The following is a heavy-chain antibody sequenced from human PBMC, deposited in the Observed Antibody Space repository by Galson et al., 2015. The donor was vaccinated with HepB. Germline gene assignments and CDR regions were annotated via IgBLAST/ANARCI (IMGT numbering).Heavy chain of an antibody. Sequence: SLRLSCAASGFTFSSYAMHWVRQAPGKGLEWVAVISYDGSNKYYADSVKGRFTISRDNSKNTLYLQMNSLRAEDTAVYYCARDRRGYSGYDDYYYYYGMDVWGQGTTVTVSS. CDR3: ARDRRGYSGYDDYYYYYGMDV. V-gene: IGHV3-30*04. CDR1: GFTFSSYA. J-gene: IGHJ6*02. CDR2: ISYDGSNK. D-gene: IGHD5-12*01.